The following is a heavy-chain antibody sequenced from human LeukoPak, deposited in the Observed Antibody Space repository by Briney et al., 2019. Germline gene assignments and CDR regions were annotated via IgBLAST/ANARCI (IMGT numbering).Heavy chain of an antibody. V-gene: IGHV1-58*01. D-gene: IGHD1-26*01. Sequence: ASVKVSCKASGFTFTSSAVQWVRQARGQRLEWIGWIVVGSGNTNYAQKFQERVTITRDMSTSTAYMELSSLRSEDTAVYYCAADWSGGYGFDYWGQGTLVTVSS. CDR1: GFTFTSSA. CDR3: AADWSGGYGFDY. J-gene: IGHJ4*02. CDR2: IVVGSGNT.